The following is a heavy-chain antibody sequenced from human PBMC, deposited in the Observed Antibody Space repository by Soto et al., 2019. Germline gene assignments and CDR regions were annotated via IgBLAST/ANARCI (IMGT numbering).Heavy chain of an antibody. Sequence: QVQLVQSGAEVKKPGSSVKVSCKASGGTFSSYAISWVRQAPGQGLEWMGGIIPIFGTANYAQKFQGRVTITAYESTSTAYMELSSLRSEETSVYYCARVRYCGCDCYSWDYYYGMDVWGQGTTVTVSS. D-gene: IGHD2-21*02. CDR2: IIPIFGTA. V-gene: IGHV1-69*01. CDR3: ARVRYCGCDCYSWDYYYGMDV. J-gene: IGHJ6*02. CDR1: GGTFSSYA.